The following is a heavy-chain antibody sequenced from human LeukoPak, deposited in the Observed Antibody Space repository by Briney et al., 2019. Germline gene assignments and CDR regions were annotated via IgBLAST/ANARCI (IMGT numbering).Heavy chain of an antibody. J-gene: IGHJ4*02. V-gene: IGHV4-34*01. D-gene: IGHD4-11*01. CDR1: GGSFSGYY. CDR2: IYYTGST. Sequence: PSETLSLTCAVYGGSFSGYYWSWIRQPPGKGLERIGSIYYTGSTYYNPSLKSRVTISEDTSKNQLSLKVSSVTAADTAVYYCARLRLTTQDLDYWGQGTLVTVSS. CDR3: ARLRLTTQDLDY.